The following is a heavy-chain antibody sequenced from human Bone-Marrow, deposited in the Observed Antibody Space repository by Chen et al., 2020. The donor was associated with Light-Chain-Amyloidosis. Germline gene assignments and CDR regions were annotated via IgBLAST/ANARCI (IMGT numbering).Heavy chain of an antibody. J-gene: IGHJ3*02. Sequence: EVQLVESGGGLLQRGGSLRLSCAASGFAFSSYAMSGVRQAPGEGLEWVSTISGRGGSRYYGDSVKGRLTISRDNSKNALFLQMISLGAEDTAVYYCAKDISYDDILPGYPADAFDIWGQGTMVTVSS. D-gene: IGHD3-9*01. V-gene: IGHV3-23*04. CDR1: GFAFSSYA. CDR3: AKDISYDDILPGYPADAFDI. CDR2: ISGRGGSR.